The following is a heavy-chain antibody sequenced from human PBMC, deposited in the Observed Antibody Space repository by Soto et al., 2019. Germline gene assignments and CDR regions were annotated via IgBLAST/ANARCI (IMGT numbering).Heavy chain of an antibody. CDR3: ARVGKNYDYVWGSYRSSLYYFDY. J-gene: IGHJ4*02. CDR2: IYYSGST. CDR1: GGSISSYY. Sequence: PSETLSLTCTVSGGSISSYYWSWIRQPPGKGLEWIGYIYYSGSTNYNPSLKSRVTISVDTSKNQFSLKLSSVTAADTAVYYCARVGKNYDYVWGSYRSSLYYFDYWGQGTLVTVSS. V-gene: IGHV4-59*01. D-gene: IGHD3-16*02.